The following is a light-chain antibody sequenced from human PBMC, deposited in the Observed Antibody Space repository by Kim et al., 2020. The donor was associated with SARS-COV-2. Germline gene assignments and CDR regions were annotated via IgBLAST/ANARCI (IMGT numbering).Light chain of an antibody. Sequence: DIQMTQSPSSLSASVGDRVTITCQASQDISNYLNWYQHKPGKAPKVLIYDVFNLETGVPSRFSGSGSGTDFTFTISSLQPEDIATYYCQQYDNLPYTFGQGTKLEI. CDR1: QDISNY. J-gene: IGKJ2*01. V-gene: IGKV1-33*01. CDR2: DVF. CDR3: QQYDNLPYT.